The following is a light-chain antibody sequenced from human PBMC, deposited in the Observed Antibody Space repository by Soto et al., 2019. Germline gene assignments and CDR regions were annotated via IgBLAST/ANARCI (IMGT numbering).Light chain of an antibody. CDR3: RQFNNWPPRT. V-gene: IGKV3-15*01. Sequence: EIVMTQSPATLSVSPGERATLSCRASQNVGNNLVWYQQKPGQAPRLLIYGASTRAAGIPDRFSGSGSGTEFTLTISGLQSDDFAVYYCRQFNNWPPRTFGQGTKVDIK. CDR1: QNVGNN. CDR2: GAS. J-gene: IGKJ1*01.